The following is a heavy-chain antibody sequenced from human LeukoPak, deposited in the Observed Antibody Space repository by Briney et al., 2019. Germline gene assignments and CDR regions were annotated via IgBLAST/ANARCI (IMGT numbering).Heavy chain of an antibody. CDR2: INQDGREK. Sequence: GGSLRLSCAASGFAFSSYWMNWARQAPGKGLEWVANINQDGREKYYVDSVKGRFTISRDNTKNSLYLQMNSLRAEDTAVYYCARDTYGDGDYWGQGTLITVSS. D-gene: IGHD4-17*01. CDR1: GFAFSSYW. J-gene: IGHJ4*02. CDR3: ARDTYGDGDY. V-gene: IGHV3-7*01.